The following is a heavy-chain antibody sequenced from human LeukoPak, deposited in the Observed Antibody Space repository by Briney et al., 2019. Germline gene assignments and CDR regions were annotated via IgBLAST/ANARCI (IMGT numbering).Heavy chain of an antibody. Sequence: GGSLRLSCAASGFTVSNNYMSWVRQAPGEGLEWVSVMYRGGSTYYADAVQGRFTMSRDNSKNTLYLQMKSLRAEDTAVYYCARDGGAAAGYWGQGTLVTVSS. CDR3: ARDGGAAAGY. J-gene: IGHJ4*02. CDR1: GFTVSNNY. D-gene: IGHD6-13*01. CDR2: MYRGGST. V-gene: IGHV3-66*01.